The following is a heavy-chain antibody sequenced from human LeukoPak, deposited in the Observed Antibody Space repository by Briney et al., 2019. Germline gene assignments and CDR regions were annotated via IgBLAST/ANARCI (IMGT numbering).Heavy chain of an antibody. Sequence: SVKVSCKASGGTFSSYAISWVRQAPGQGLEWMGRIIPILGIANYAQKFRGRVTITADKSTSTAYMELSSLRSEDTAVYYCARSFITAMVIDYWGQGTLVTVSS. CDR2: IIPILGIA. V-gene: IGHV1-69*04. CDR1: GGTFSSYA. J-gene: IGHJ4*02. CDR3: ARSFITAMVIDY. D-gene: IGHD5-18*01.